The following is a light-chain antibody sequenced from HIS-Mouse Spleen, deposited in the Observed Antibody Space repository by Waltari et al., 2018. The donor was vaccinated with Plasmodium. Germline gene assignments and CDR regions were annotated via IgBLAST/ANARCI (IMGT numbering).Light chain of an antibody. CDR1: SSDVGGYYY. V-gene: IGLV2-14*03. CDR2: DVS. CDR3: SSYTSSSTVV. J-gene: IGLJ2*01. Sequence: QSALTQPASVSGSPGQSITISCTGTSSDVGGYYYVYWYQQHPGKAPKLMIYDVSNRPSGVSNRFSGSKSGNTASLTISGLQAEDEADYYCSSYTSSSTVVFGGGTKLTVL.